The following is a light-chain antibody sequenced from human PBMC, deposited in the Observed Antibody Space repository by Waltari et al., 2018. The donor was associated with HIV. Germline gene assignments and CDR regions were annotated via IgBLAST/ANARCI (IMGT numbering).Light chain of an antibody. CDR3: CSYSGGSTYWV. Sequence: QSARTQPASLSGSPGQSITISCTGTSSDVGNYNLVSWYQQHPGHAPKLIIYEVNKRPSGVSNRFSASKSGNTASLTIFGLQPEDGADYYCCSYSGGSTYWVFGGGTKLTVL. J-gene: IGLJ3*02. CDR2: EVN. V-gene: IGLV2-23*02. CDR1: SSDVGNYNL.